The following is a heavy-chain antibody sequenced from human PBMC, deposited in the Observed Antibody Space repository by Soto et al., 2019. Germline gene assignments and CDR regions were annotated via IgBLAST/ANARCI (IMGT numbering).Heavy chain of an antibody. CDR2: IYWDDDK. J-gene: IGHJ4*02. CDR1: GFSLSTSGVG. CDR3: AHRQSSMVWGVAIFDY. Sequence: QITLKESGPTLVKPTQTLTLTCTFSGFSLSTSGVGVGWIRQPPGKALEWLALIYWDDDKRYSPSLKSRLTITKDTSKNQVVLTMTNMDPVDTATYYWAHRQSSMVWGVAIFDYWGQGTLVTVSS. V-gene: IGHV2-5*02. D-gene: IGHD3-10*01.